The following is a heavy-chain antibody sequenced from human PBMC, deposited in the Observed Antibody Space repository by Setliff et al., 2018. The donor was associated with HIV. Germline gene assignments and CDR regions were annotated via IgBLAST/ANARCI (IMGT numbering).Heavy chain of an antibody. CDR1: GFTFSDYY. D-gene: IGHD3-3*01. V-gene: IGHV3-11*04. Sequence: PGGSLRLSCAASGFTFSDYYMSWIRQAPGKGLEWVSYISSSGNTIFYADSVKGRFTISRDIAKKSLHLQMNSLRVEDTAVYYCARGLFNFWSGYPLDYWGQGTLVTVSS. J-gene: IGHJ4*02. CDR3: ARGLFNFWSGYPLDY. CDR2: ISSSGNTI.